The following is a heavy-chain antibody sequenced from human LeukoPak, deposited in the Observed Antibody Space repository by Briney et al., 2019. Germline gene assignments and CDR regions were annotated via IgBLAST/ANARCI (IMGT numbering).Heavy chain of an antibody. Sequence: PGGSLRLSCAASGFTFSRYSMNWVRQAPGKGLEWVANINQDGSEKYYVDSVKGRFTISRDNAKNSLYLQMNSLRAEDTAVYYCARDYYDSSGYYYGGLYRIPDYWGQGTLVTVPS. J-gene: IGHJ4*02. V-gene: IGHV3-7*01. CDR3: ARDYYDSSGYYYGGLYRIPDY. CDR2: INQDGSEK. CDR1: GFTFSRYS. D-gene: IGHD3-22*01.